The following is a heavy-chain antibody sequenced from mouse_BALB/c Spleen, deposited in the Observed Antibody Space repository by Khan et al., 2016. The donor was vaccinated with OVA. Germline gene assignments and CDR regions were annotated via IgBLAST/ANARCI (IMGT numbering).Heavy chain of an antibody. CDR1: GYLFTLYY. V-gene: IGHV1-26*01. D-gene: IGHD2-14*01. J-gene: IGHJ3*01. Sequence: VQLQQSGPDLVKPGASVKISCKASGYLFTLYYMTWVKQSHGKSLEWIGRVNPNTGGSDYNQEFKGKAILTVDKSSNTAYMELHSLTSEDSAVYYCARGYDFFAYWGQGTLVTVSA. CDR2: VNPNTGGS. CDR3: ARGYDFFAY.